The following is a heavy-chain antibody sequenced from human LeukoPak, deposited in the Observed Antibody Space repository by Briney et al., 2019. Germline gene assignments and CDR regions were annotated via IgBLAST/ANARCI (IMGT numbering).Heavy chain of an antibody. D-gene: IGHD3-3*01. V-gene: IGHV5-51*01. CDR3: ASGFTDFWSGSDY. Sequence: PGEALKISCKGSGYSFTSYWIGWVRQMPGKGLEWMGIIYPGDSDTRYSPSFQGQVTISADKSISTAYLQWSSLKASDTAMYYCASGFTDFWSGSDYWGQGTLVTVSS. CDR2: IYPGDSDT. CDR1: GYSFTSYW. J-gene: IGHJ4*02.